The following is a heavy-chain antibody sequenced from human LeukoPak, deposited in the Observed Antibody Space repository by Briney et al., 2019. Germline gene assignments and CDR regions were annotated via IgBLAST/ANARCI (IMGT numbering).Heavy chain of an antibody. V-gene: IGHV4-38-2*01. D-gene: IGHD3-10*01. CDR2: IYHSGST. Sequence: SETLSLTCAVSDYSISIAYYWGWIRQPPGKGLEWIGSIYHSGSTHYNPSLKSRVTISVDTSKNQFSLKLSSVTAADTAIYYCARSSFGDRRDWFDPWGQGTLVTVSS. CDR1: DYSISIAYY. CDR3: ARSSFGDRRDWFDP. J-gene: IGHJ5*02.